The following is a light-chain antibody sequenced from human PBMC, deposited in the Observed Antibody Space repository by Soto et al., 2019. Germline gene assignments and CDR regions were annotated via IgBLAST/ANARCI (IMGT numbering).Light chain of an antibody. Sequence: EIVMTQSPATLSVSQGERATLSCRASQSVSSNLAWYQQKPGQAPRLLIYGASTRDTGILARFIGSGSGTEFTLTISRLQSEAFAVSYRQQYNNWPPLTFGGGTKVEIK. CDR3: QQYNNWPPLT. V-gene: IGKV3-15*01. CDR2: GAS. J-gene: IGKJ4*01. CDR1: QSVSSN.